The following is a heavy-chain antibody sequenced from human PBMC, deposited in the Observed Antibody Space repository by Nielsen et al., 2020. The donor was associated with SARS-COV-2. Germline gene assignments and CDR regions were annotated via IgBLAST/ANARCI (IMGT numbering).Heavy chain of an antibody. J-gene: IGHJ6*02. V-gene: IGHV4-34*01. CDR2: INHSGST. CDR3: ARGLGGV. Sequence: RQAPGKGLEWIGEINHSGSTNYNPSLKSRVTISVDTSKNQFSLKLSSVTAADTAVYYCARGLGGVWDQGTTVTVSS. D-gene: IGHD3-16*01.